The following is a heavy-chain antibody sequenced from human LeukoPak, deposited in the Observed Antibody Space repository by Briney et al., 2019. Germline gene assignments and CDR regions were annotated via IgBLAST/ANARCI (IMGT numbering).Heavy chain of an antibody. CDR2: MHHSGST. D-gene: IGHD2-2*01. V-gene: IGHV4-34*01. CDR3: ARSEDWGSSTWFDH. J-gene: IGHJ5*02. CDR1: GGSFSGHY. Sequence: SETLSLTCAVYGGSFSGHYWSWMRQPPGKGLEWIGYMHHSGSTYHNPSLKSRVTISVDRSKNQFSLKLSSVTAADTAVYYCARSEDWGSSTWFDHWGQGTPVTASS.